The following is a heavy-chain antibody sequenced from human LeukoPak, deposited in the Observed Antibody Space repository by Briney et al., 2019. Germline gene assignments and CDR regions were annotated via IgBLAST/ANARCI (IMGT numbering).Heavy chain of an antibody. V-gene: IGHV4-34*01. Sequence: SGTLSLTCGVYGGSFSGHYWTWIRQPPGKGLEWIGEINHSGSTNYNPSLKSRVTISVDTSKNQFSLKLSSVTAADTAVYYCARGSYYCSSTSCYTTKYNWFDPWGQGTLVTVSS. CDR3: ARGSYYCSSTSCYTTKYNWFDP. CDR2: INHSGST. D-gene: IGHD2-2*02. J-gene: IGHJ5*02. CDR1: GGSFSGHY.